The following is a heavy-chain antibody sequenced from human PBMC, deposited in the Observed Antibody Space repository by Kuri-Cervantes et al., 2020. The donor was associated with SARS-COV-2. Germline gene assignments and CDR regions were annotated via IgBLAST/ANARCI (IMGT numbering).Heavy chain of an antibody. CDR1: GYTFTSYD. D-gene: IGHD3-3*01. CDR3: ASGRYYDFWSGYYPFDY. V-gene: IGHV1-69*05. J-gene: IGHJ4*02. CDR2: IIPIFGTA. Sequence: SVKVSCKASGYTFTSYDINWVRQATGQGLEWMGGIIPIFGTANYAQKFQGRVTITTDESTSTAYMELSSLRSEDTAVYYCASGRYYDFWSGYYPFDYWGQGTLVTVSS.